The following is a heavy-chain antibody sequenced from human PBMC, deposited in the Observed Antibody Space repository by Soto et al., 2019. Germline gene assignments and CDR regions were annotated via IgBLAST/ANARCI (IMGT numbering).Heavy chain of an antibody. CDR2: MNPNSGNT. CDR3: ARVVRGVMNSHYYYYGMDV. Sequence: ASVKVSCKASGYTFTSYDINWVRQATGQGLEWMGWMNPNSGNTGYAQKFQGRVTMTRNTSISTAYMELSSLRSEDTAVYYCARVVRGVMNSHYYYYGMDVWGQGTTVTVSS. V-gene: IGHV1-8*01. CDR1: GYTFTSYD. J-gene: IGHJ6*02. D-gene: IGHD3-10*01.